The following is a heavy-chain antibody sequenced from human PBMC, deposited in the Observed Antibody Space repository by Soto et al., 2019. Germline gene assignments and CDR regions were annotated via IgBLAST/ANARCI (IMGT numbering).Heavy chain of an antibody. CDR2: INHSGST. CDR1: GGSFSGYY. Sequence: SETLSLTCAVYGGSFSGYYWSWIRQPPGKGLEWIGEINHSGSTNYNPSLKSRVTISVDTSKNQFSLKLSSVTAADTAVYYCVRLGYCSSTSCIYYYYYYMDVWGKGTTVTVSS. J-gene: IGHJ6*03. CDR3: VRLGYCSSTSCIYYYYYYMDV. D-gene: IGHD2-2*01. V-gene: IGHV4-34*01.